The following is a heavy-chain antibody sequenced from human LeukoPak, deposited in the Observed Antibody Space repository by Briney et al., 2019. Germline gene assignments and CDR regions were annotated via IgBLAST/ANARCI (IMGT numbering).Heavy chain of an antibody. J-gene: IGHJ4*02. CDR1: GCTFSSYA. V-gene: IGHV3-23*01. CDR3: EKDLFGDIVVVVAALAAFDY. Sequence: GGSLRLSCAASGCTFSSYAMSWVRQAPGKGLEWVSAISGSGGSTYYADSVKGRFTISRDNSKNTLYLQMNSLRAEDTAVYYCEKDLFGDIVVVVAALAAFDYWGQGTLVTVSS. CDR2: ISGSGGST. D-gene: IGHD2-15*01.